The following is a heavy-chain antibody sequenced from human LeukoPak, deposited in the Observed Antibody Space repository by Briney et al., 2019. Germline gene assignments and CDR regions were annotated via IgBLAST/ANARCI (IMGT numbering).Heavy chain of an antibody. V-gene: IGHV5-51*01. CDR1: GYSFTSYW. J-gene: IGHJ4*02. D-gene: IGHD3-10*01. CDR3: ARSSAMVRGVINYFDY. Sequence: GESLKISCKGSGYSFTSYWIGWVRQTPGKGLEWMGIIYPGDSDTRYSPSFQGQVTISADKSISTAYLQWSSLKASDTAMYYCARSSAMVRGVINYFDYWGQGTLVTVSS. CDR2: IYPGDSDT.